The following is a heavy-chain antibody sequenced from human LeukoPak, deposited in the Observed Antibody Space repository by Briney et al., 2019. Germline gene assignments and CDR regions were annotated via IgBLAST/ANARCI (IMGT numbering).Heavy chain of an antibody. J-gene: IGHJ4*02. CDR2: ISAYNGNT. CDR3: ARDGLHGGPVPPRY. Sequence: ASVKVSCKASGYTFTSYGIIWVRQAPGQGLEWMGWISAYNGNTNYAQKLQGRVTMTTDTSTSTAYMELRSLRSDDTAVYYCARDGLHGGPVPPRYWGQGTLVTVSS. D-gene: IGHD4-17*01. V-gene: IGHV1-18*01. CDR1: GYTFTSYG.